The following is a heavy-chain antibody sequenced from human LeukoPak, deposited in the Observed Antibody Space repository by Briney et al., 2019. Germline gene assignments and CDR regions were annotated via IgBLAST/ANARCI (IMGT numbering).Heavy chain of an antibody. V-gene: IGHV4-59*01. J-gene: IGHJ4*02. CDR3: ARDIAARPLDY. CDR1: GGSISSYY. Sequence: SETLSLTCTVSGGSISSYYWSWIRQPPGKGLKWIGYIYYSGSTSYSPSLRSRVTISVDTSKNQFSLKLSSVTAADTAVYYCARDIAARPLDYWGQGTLVTVSS. D-gene: IGHD6-6*01. CDR2: IYYSGST.